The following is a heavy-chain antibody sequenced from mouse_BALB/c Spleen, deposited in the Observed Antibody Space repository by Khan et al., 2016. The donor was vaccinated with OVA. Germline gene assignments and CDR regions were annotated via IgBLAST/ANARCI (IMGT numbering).Heavy chain of an antibody. CDR3: ASHLTGSFAY. CDR2: INSDGYYI. Sequence: EVVLVESGGDLVRPGGSLKLSCASSGFTFSAYGMSWVRQSPDKRLEWVATINSDGYYIYYPDSLKGRFIISRDNAKNTLYLQMRSLKSEDTAMYYCASHLTGSFAYWGQGTLVTVSA. D-gene: IGHD4-1*01. CDR1: GFTFSAYG. J-gene: IGHJ3*01. V-gene: IGHV5-6*01.